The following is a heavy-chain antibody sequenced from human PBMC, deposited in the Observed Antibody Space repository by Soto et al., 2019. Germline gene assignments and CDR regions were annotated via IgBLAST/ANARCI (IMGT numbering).Heavy chain of an antibody. D-gene: IGHD5-18*01. CDR3: ARRYGYGTFDI. Sequence: SETLSLTCTVSGGSISSYCWSWIRQPPGKGLEWIGYIYYSGSTKYNPSLKSRVSISVDTSKNQFSLKLSSVTAADTAVYFCARRYGYGTFDIWGQGTMVTVSS. V-gene: IGHV4-59*01. CDR1: GGSISSYC. J-gene: IGHJ3*02. CDR2: IYYSGST.